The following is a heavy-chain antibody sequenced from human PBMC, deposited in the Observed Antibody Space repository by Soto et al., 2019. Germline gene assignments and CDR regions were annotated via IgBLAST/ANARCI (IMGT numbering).Heavy chain of an antibody. CDR2: ILVGGST. J-gene: IGHJ3*02. V-gene: IGHV3-23*01. CDR1: GFICSSYD. CDR3: AKATATGGGAFEI. D-gene: IGHD2-8*02. Sequence: GGSLRLSCAVSGFICSSYDMSWVRQAPGKGLEWVSTILVGGSTHYEDSVKGRFTISRDTSKNTVYLQMNSLTAGDTAVYYCAKATATGGGAFEIYGQGTMVTVS.